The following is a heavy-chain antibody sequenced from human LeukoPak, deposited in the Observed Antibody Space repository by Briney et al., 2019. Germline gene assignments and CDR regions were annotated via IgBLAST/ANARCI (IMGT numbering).Heavy chain of an antibody. J-gene: IGHJ6*03. CDR2: IYYSGST. V-gene: IGHV4-39*01. CDR3: ARAPATYQSYYMDV. Sequence: SETLSLTCTVSGGSISSSSYYWGWIRQPPGKGLEWIGSIYYSGSTYYNPSLKSRVTISVDTSKNQFSLKLSSVTAADTAVYYCARAPATYQSYYMDVWGKGTTVTVSS. CDR1: GGSISSSSYY.